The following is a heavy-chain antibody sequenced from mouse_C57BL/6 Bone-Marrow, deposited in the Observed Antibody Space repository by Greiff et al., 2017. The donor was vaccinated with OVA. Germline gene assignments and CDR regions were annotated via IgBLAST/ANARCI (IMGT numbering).Heavy chain of an antibody. D-gene: IGHD1-1*01. CDR3: ARCAIYYYGSSYVRMDY. J-gene: IGHJ4*01. V-gene: IGHV1-76*01. Sequence: QVHVKQSGAELVRPGASVKLSCKASGFTFTDYYINWVKQRPGQGLEWIARIYPGSGNTYYNEKFKGKATLTAEKSSNTAYMQLSSLTAEDSAVYFSARCAIYYYGSSYVRMDYWGQGTSVTVSS. CDR1: GFTFTDYY. CDR2: IYPGSGNT.